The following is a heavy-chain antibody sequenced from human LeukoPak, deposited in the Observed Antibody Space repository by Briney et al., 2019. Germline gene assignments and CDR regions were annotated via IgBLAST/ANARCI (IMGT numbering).Heavy chain of an antibody. J-gene: IGHJ4*02. CDR1: GGSITNTHY. CDR3: AREDGPYRPLDY. V-gene: IGHV4-4*02. CDR2: VNLQGST. D-gene: IGHD4-17*01. Sequence: SETLSLTCSVSGGSITNTHYWTWVRQPPGKGLEWIGEVNLQGSTNYNPSLMGRVAIAVDTSENHISLQLTSVTAADTAVYYCAREDGPYRPLDYSGQGTLVTVSS.